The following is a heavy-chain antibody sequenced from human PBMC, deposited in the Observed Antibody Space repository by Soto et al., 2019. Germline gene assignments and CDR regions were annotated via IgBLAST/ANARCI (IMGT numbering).Heavy chain of an antibody. CDR1: GGSISSGDYY. D-gene: IGHD5-18*01. J-gene: IGHJ6*02. V-gene: IGHV4-31*03. CDR3: ARDRLMATAGTARHYFGLDV. Sequence: SETLSLTCTVSGGSISSGDYYWSWVRQNPRRGLEWIGSIYYSGNTYYNPSLKSRLTISVDTSKNQFSLNLSSVTAADTAVYYCARDRLMATAGTARHYFGLDVWGQGTTVTVSS. CDR2: IYYSGNT.